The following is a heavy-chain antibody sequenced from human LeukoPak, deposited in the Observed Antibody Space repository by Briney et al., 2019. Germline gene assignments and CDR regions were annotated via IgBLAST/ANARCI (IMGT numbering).Heavy chain of an antibody. CDR1: GFTFSSYS. CDR2: ISSSSSTI. J-gene: IGHJ6*02. V-gene: IGHV3-48*02. CDR3: ARDPPYCSSTSCYHYYYYGMDV. Sequence: GVLRLSCAASGFTFSSYSMNWVRQAPGKGLEWVSYISSSSSTIYYADSVKGRFTISRDNAKNSLYLQMNSLRDEDTAVYYCARDPPYCSSTSCYHYYYYGMDVWGQGTTVTVSS. D-gene: IGHD2-2*01.